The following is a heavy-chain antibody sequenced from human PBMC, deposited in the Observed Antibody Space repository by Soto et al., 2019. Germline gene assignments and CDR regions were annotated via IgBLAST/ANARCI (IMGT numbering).Heavy chain of an antibody. D-gene: IGHD1-1*01. CDR1: GGTLSSYS. Sequence: QLHLVQSGAEVRKPGSSVKVSCKASGGTLSSYSVTWVRQAPGQGLEWMGRIIPFLGRTNYAQNFQGRVTFTADRSTITAYRELSSLRSDDTAIYYCARTTGSPNSNWFDPWGQGTLVIVSS. V-gene: IGHV1-69*02. CDR3: ARTTGSPNSNWFDP. J-gene: IGHJ5*02. CDR2: IIPFLGRT.